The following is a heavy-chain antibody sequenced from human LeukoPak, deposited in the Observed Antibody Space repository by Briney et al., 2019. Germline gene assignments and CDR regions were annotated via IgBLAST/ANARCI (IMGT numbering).Heavy chain of an antibody. D-gene: IGHD3-10*01. Sequence: PSETLSLSCTVSGGSINSYYWSWIRQPAGKGLEWIGRIYTSGSTNYNPSLKSRVTMSVDTSKNQFSLKLSSVTAADTAVYYCARAVGSGSFQTYYYMDVWGKGTTVTISS. J-gene: IGHJ6*03. V-gene: IGHV4-4*07. CDR2: IYTSGST. CDR3: ARAVGSGSFQTYYYMDV. CDR1: GGSINSYY.